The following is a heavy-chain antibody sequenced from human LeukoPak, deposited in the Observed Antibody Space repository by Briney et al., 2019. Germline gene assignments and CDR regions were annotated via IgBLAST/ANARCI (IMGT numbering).Heavy chain of an antibody. Sequence: GGSLRLSCTASGFTFSDYGMHWVRQPPGKGLEWVAVISYDGSNKYYADSVKGRFTISRDNSKNTLYLQMNSLRAEDTAVYYCARGQIVGATGLYYFDYWGQGTLVTVSS. D-gene: IGHD1-26*01. J-gene: IGHJ4*02. CDR1: GFTFSDYG. CDR2: ISYDGSNK. V-gene: IGHV3-30*19. CDR3: ARGQIVGATGLYYFDY.